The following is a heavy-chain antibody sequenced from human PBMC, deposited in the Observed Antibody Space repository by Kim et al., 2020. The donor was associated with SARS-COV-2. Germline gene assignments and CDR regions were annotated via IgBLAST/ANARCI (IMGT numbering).Heavy chain of an antibody. CDR2: INQGGSET. J-gene: IGHJ4*02. CDR3: ARVGGSGNYYKY. V-gene: IGHV3-7*01. Sequence: GGSLRLSCAASGFTFSNYWMNWVRQAPGKGLEYVATINQGGSETYYVDSVKGRFTISRDNAKNSLYLQMNSLRAEDTAVYYCARVGGSGNYYKYWGQGTLVTVSS. CDR1: GFTFSNYW. D-gene: IGHD3-10*01.